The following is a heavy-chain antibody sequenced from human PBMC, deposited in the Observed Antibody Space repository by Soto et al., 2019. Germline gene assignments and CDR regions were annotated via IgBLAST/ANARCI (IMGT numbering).Heavy chain of an antibody. CDR1: GYTFTSYG. CDR2: ISAYNGNT. CDR3: ARLQGVFSLRWAPGHAVDI. Sequence: WASVKVSCKASGYTFTSYGISWVRQAPGQGLEWMGWISAYNGNTNYAQKLQGRVTMTTDTSTSTAYMELRSLRSDDTAVYYCARLQGVFSLRWAPGHAVDIWGQGTMVTVSS. J-gene: IGHJ3*02. D-gene: IGHD3-16*02. V-gene: IGHV1-18*04.